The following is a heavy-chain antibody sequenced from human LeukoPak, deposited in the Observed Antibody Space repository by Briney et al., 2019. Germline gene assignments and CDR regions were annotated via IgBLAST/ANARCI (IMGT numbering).Heavy chain of an antibody. V-gene: IGHV4-59*08. Sequence: PSETLSLTCTVSGGSISSYYWSWIRQPPGKGLEWIGYIYYSGSTNYNPSLKSRVTISVDTSKNQFSLKLSSVTAADTAVYYCARHSRDYGIDYWGQGALVTVFS. CDR3: ARHSRDYGIDY. D-gene: IGHD4-17*01. J-gene: IGHJ4*02. CDR2: IYYSGST. CDR1: GGSISSYY.